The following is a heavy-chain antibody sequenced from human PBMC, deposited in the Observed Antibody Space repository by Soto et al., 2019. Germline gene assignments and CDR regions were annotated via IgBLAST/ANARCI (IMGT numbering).Heavy chain of an antibody. CDR2: IGTLFDT. Sequence: QPGGSLRRSCVASGFTFSTYDMHWVRQVTGKGLEWVSAIGTLFDTYYVGSVKVRFTVSRENARNCFFRQMNSLRAGDTAIYYCARGRSTGFRPRLPPKFDHWGEGALVTVSS. V-gene: IGHV3-13*04. J-gene: IGHJ5*02. D-gene: IGHD6-6*01. CDR3: ARGRSTGFRPRLPPKFDH. CDR1: GFTFSTYD.